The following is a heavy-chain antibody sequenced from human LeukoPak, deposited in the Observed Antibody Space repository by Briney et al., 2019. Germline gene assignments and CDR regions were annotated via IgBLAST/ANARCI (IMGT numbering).Heavy chain of an antibody. J-gene: IGHJ4*02. V-gene: IGHV3-53*01. Sequence: GGSQRLSCAASGFTVSTNYMNWVRQAPGKGLEWVAVIYTGGSTYYADSVKGRFTISRDNSKNTLYLQMNSLRAEDTAVYYCAKVGSGWSRAGPQPYYFDYWGQGTLVTVSS. D-gene: IGHD6-19*01. CDR2: IYTGGST. CDR1: GFTVSTNY. CDR3: AKVGSGWSRAGPQPYYFDY.